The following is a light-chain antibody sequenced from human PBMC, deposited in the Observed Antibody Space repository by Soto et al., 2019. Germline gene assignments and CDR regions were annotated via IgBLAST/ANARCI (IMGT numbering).Light chain of an antibody. CDR2: EVS. J-gene: IGLJ1*01. CDR1: SSDVGGYNY. CDR3: SSSAGNNYV. V-gene: IGLV2-8*01. Sequence: QSVLTQPPSASGSPGQSVTMSCTGTSSDVGGYNYVSWYQLHPGKAPKVMIYEVSQRPSGVPDRFSGSKSGNTASLTVSGLQAEDEAEHYCSSSAGNNYVFGTGTKVTVL.